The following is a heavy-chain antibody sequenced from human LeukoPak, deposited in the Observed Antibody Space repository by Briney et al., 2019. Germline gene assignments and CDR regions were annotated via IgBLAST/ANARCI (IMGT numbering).Heavy chain of an antibody. CDR1: GFTFDDFA. CDR3: AKGRRYSSSWYDY. J-gene: IGHJ4*02. V-gene: IGHV3-43*02. D-gene: IGHD6-13*01. Sequence: PGGSLRLSCAASGFTFDDFAMHWVRQAPGKGLERVSLISGEGGSTYYADSVKGRFTISRDNSKNSLYLQMNTLRSEDTALYYCAKGRRYSSSWYDYWGQGTLVTVSS. CDR2: ISGEGGST.